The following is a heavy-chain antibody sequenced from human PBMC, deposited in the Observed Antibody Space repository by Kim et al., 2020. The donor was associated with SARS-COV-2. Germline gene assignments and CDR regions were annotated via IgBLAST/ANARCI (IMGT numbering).Heavy chain of an antibody. J-gene: IGHJ4*02. CDR3: ARETLTYYYDSSGYLDY. V-gene: IGHV4-31*02. Sequence: LKSRVTISVDTSKNQFSLKLSSVTAADTAVYYCARETLTYYYDSSGYLDYWGQGTLVTVSS. D-gene: IGHD3-22*01.